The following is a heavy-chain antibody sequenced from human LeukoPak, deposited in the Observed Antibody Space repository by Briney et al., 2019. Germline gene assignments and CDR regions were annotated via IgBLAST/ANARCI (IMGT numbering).Heavy chain of an antibody. J-gene: IGHJ4*02. D-gene: IGHD6-19*01. V-gene: IGHV3-7*01. CDR2: IKQDGSEK. Sequence: GGSLRLSCAASGFTFSNYWMSWVRQAPGKGLEWVANIKQDGSEKYYVGSVKGRFTISRDNSKSTLYLQMDSLRAEDTAVYYCASPNSMAGTHYFHYWGQGTLVTVSS. CDR1: GFTFSNYW. CDR3: ASPNSMAGTHYFHY.